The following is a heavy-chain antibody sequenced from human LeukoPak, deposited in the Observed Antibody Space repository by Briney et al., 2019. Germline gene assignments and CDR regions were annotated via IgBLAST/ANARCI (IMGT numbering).Heavy chain of an antibody. D-gene: IGHD3-16*02. CDR2: INPSGGST. Sequence: ASVKVSCKASGYTFTSYYMHWVRQAPGQGLEWMGIINPSGGSTSYAQKFQGRVTMTRDTSTSTVYMELSSLRSEDTAVYYCARDKLGLGELSLYDQWGQGTLVTVFS. J-gene: IGHJ5*02. CDR3: ARDKLGLGELSLYDQ. V-gene: IGHV1-46*01. CDR1: GYTFTSYY.